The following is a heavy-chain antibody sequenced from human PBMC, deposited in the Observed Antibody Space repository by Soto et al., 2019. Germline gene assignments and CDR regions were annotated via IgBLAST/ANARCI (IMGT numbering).Heavy chain of an antibody. V-gene: IGHV3-23*01. CDR2: ISGSGGST. Sequence: PVGSLRLSCAASGFTFSSYAMSWVRQAPGKGLEWVSAISGSGGSTYYAGSVKGRFTISRDNSKNTLYLQMNSLRAEDTAVYYCARPVQQQPDRVLYDMDVWGQGTTVTVSS. CDR1: GFTFSSYA. CDR3: ARPVQQQPDRVLYDMDV. D-gene: IGHD6-13*01. J-gene: IGHJ6*02.